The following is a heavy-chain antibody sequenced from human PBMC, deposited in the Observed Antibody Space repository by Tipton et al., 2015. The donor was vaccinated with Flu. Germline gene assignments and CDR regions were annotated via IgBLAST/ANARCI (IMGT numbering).Heavy chain of an antibody. J-gene: IGHJ3*02. V-gene: IGHV4-39*07. CDR3: ARALPVFMAAAGNGAFDI. D-gene: IGHD6-13*01. CDR2: IYHSGHA. CDR1: GGSISSSSYY. Sequence: TLSLTCTVSGGSISSSSYYWGWIRQPPGRGLDWIGSIYHSGHAYYNPSLGSRVAISVDTSKNRFSLTLTSVTAADTAVYYCARALPVFMAAAGNGAFDIWGQSTLVSVSS.